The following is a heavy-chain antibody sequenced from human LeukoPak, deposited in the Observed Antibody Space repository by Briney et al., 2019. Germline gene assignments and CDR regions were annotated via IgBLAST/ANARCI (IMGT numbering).Heavy chain of an antibody. J-gene: IGHJ5*02. Sequence: SETLSLTCTVSGGSISSSSYYWGWIRQPPGKGLEWIGSIYYSGSTYYNPSLKSRVTISVDTSKNQFSLKLSSVTAADTAAYYCARHRGPSYGSGSYYPNWFDPWGQGTLVTVSS. D-gene: IGHD3-10*01. CDR3: ARHRGPSYGSGSYYPNWFDP. V-gene: IGHV4-39*01. CDR1: GGSISSSSYY. CDR2: IYYSGST.